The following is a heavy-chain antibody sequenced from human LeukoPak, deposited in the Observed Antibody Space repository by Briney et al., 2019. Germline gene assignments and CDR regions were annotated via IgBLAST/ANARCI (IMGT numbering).Heavy chain of an antibody. D-gene: IGHD3-22*01. J-gene: IGHJ5*02. CDR1: GGSISTYY. V-gene: IGHV4-59*01. Sequence: SETLSLTCSVSGGSISTYYWSWIRQPPGKGLEWIGYIHHSGGTNYNPPLKNRVSMSIDTSKNQVSLKLSSVTAADTAVYYCARGTMMVGPWGQGTLVTVSS. CDR2: IHHSGGT. CDR3: ARGTMMVGP.